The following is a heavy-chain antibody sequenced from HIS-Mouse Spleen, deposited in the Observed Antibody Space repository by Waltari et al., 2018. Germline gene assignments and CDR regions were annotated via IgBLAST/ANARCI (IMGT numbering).Heavy chain of an antibody. J-gene: IGHJ6*02. CDR2: IYHSGST. Sequence: QVQLQESGPGLVKPSETLSLTCTVSGYSISSGYYLGWNRKHPGKGLEWIGSIYHSGSTYYNPSLKSRVTISVDTSKNQFSLKLSSVTAADTAVYYCARALEYSSSWYYYYYGMDVWGQGTTVTVSS. CDR1: GYSISSGYY. V-gene: IGHV4-38-2*02. D-gene: IGHD6-13*01. CDR3: ARALEYSSSWYYYYYGMDV.